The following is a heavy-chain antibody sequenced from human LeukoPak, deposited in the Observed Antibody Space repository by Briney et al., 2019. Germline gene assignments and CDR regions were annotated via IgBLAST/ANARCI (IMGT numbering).Heavy chain of an antibody. D-gene: IGHD2-2*02. V-gene: IGHV4-34*01. CDR2: INHSGST. Sequence: SETLSLTCAVYGGSFSGYYWGWIRQPPGKGLEWIGEINHSGSTNYNPSLKSRVTISVDTSKNQFSLKLSSVTAADTAVYYCARGRRLGYCSSTSCHTTGMPWGQGTLVTVSS. J-gene: IGHJ5*02. CDR1: GGSFSGYY. CDR3: ARGRRLGYCSSTSCHTTGMP.